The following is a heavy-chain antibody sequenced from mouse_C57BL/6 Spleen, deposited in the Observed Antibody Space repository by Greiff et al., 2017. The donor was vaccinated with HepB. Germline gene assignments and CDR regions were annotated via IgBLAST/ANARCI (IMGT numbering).Heavy chain of an antibody. Sequence: EVKLMESGGGLVKPGGSLKLSCAASGFTFSDYGMHWVRQAPEKGLEWVAYISSGSSTIYYADTVKGRFTISRDNAKNTLFLQMTSLRSEDTAMYYCARRDYGGFDYWGQGTTLTVSS. CDR1: GFTFSDYG. CDR2: ISSGSSTI. D-gene: IGHD2-4*01. CDR3: ARRDYGGFDY. V-gene: IGHV5-17*01. J-gene: IGHJ2*01.